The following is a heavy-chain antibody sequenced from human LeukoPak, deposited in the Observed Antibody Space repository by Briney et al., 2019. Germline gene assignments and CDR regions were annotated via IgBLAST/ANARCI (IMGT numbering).Heavy chain of an antibody. Sequence: GGSLRLSGAASGFTFSDYYMSWIRQGPGKGLEGVSYISSSSSYTNYADSVKGRFTISRDNAKNSLYLQMNSLRAEDTAVYYCASRSSGWYGIDYWGQGTLVTVSS. CDR1: GFTFSDYY. CDR3: ASRSSGWYGIDY. CDR2: ISSSSSYT. D-gene: IGHD6-19*01. J-gene: IGHJ4*02. V-gene: IGHV3-11*06.